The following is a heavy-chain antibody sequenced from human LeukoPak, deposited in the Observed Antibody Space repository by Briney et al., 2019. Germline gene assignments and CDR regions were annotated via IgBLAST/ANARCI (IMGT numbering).Heavy chain of an antibody. D-gene: IGHD4/OR15-4a*01. V-gene: IGHV3-30*14. J-gene: IGHJ4*02. Sequence: GGSLRLSCAASGFTFSSYAMHWVRQAPGKGLEWVAVISYDGSNKYYADSVKGRFTISRDNSKNTLYLQMNSLRAEDTAVYYCARRAGAYSHPYDYWGQGTQVTVSS. CDR3: ARRAGAYSHPYDY. CDR2: ISYDGSNK. CDR1: GFTFSSYA.